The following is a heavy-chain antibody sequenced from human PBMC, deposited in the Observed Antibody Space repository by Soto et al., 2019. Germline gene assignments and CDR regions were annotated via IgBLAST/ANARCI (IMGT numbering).Heavy chain of an antibody. Sequence: QVQLVQSGAEVKKPGSSVKVSCKTSGGTFSNYTFSWVRQAPGQGLEWMGRIIPILDIANYAQKFQGRVTITADKSTSTAYMEPSSLRSEDTAVYYCARGVLKGGGTNWFDPWGQGSLVTVSS. CDR1: GGTFSNYT. CDR3: ARGVLKGGGTNWFDP. J-gene: IGHJ5*02. V-gene: IGHV1-69*02. D-gene: IGHD3-16*01. CDR2: IIPILDIA.